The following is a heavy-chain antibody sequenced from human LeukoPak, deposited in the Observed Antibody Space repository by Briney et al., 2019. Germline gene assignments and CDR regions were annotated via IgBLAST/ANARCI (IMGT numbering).Heavy chain of an antibody. Sequence: PGGSLRLSCAASGLTFSSYSMNWVRQAPGKGLEWVSYISSSSSTIYYADSVKGRFTISRDNAKNSLYLQMNSLRAEDTAVYYCAREYYDSSGFAFDIWGQGTMVTVSS. CDR2: ISSSSSTI. V-gene: IGHV3-48*01. D-gene: IGHD3-22*01. J-gene: IGHJ3*02. CDR1: GLTFSSYS. CDR3: AREYYDSSGFAFDI.